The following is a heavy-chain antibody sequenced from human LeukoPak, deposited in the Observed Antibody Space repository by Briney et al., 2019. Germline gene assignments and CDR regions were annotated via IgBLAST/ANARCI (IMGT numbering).Heavy chain of an antibody. Sequence: ASVKVSCKASGYTFTGYYMHWVRQAPGQGLEWMGWINPNSGGTNYAQKFQGRVTMTRDTSISTAYMELSRLRSDDTAVYYCARDHCSSTSCYKGYYYYYYMDVWGKGTTVTVSS. CDR1: GYTFTGYY. V-gene: IGHV1-2*02. D-gene: IGHD2-2*02. CDR2: INPNSGGT. CDR3: ARDHCSSTSCYKGYYYYYYMDV. J-gene: IGHJ6*03.